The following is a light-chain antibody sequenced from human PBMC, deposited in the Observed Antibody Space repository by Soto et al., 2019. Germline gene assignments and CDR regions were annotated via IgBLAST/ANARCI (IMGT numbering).Light chain of an antibody. Sequence: SYELTQPLSVSVALGQTATITCGGDNIGNKNVHWYQQQPGQAPILVIYRGINRPSGIPERFSGSDSGNTATLTISRAQVGDEADYYCQVWDSRTAQVVFGRGTKLTVL. J-gene: IGLJ2*01. CDR2: RGI. CDR1: NIGNKN. CDR3: QVWDSRTAQVV. V-gene: IGLV3-9*01.